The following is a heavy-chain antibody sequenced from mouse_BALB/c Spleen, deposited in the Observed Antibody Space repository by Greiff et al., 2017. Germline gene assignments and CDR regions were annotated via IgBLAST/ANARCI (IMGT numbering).Heavy chain of an antibody. CDR3: ARSVYYGSSYGY. CDR1: GYSITSDYA. D-gene: IGHD1-1*01. V-gene: IGHV3-2*02. J-gene: IGHJ2*01. Sequence: DVQLQESGPGLVKPSQSLSLTCTVTGYSITSDYAWNWIRQFPGNQLKWMGYISYSGSTSYNPSLKSRISITRDTSKNQFFLQLNSMTTEDTATDYYARSVYYGSSYGYWGQGTTLTVSS. CDR2: ISYSGST.